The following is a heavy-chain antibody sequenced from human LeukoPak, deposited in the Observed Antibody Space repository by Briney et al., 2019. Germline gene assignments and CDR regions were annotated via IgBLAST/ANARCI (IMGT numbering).Heavy chain of an antibody. Sequence: GASVKVSCKSSGYTFTSYGISWVRQAPGHGLEWMGWISAYNGNTNYAQKLQGRVTITTDTSTSTAYMQLRSLRSDDTAVCYCARMDYGGNPYYFDYWGQGTLVTVSS. CDR2: ISAYNGNT. CDR3: ARMDYGGNPYYFDY. D-gene: IGHD4-23*01. J-gene: IGHJ4*02. CDR1: GYTFTSYG. V-gene: IGHV1-18*01.